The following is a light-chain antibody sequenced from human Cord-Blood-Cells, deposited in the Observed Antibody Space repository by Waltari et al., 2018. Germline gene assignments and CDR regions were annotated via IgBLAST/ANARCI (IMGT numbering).Light chain of an antibody. J-gene: IGLJ3*02. V-gene: IGLV2-11*01. CDR2: EVS. Sequence: QSALTQPRSVSGSPGQSVTISCTGTSSDVGGYNYVSWYQQHPGKAPKLMIYEVSKRPSGVPDRFAGSKSGNTASLTISGLQAEDEADYYCCSYAGSYTFEFGGGTKLTVL. CDR3: CSYAGSYTFE. CDR1: SSDVGGYNY.